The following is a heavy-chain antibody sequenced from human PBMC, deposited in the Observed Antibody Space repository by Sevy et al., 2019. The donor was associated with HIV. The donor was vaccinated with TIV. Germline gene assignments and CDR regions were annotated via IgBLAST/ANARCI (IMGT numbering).Heavy chain of an antibody. CDR2: IYYSGST. V-gene: IGHV4-61*01. CDR3: ARDRIAAADIKWFDP. D-gene: IGHD6-13*01. J-gene: IGHJ5*02. Sequence: SETLSLTCTVSGGSVSSGSYYWSWIRQPPGKGLEWIGYIYYSGSTNYNPSLKSRVTISVDTSKNQFSLKLSSVTAADTAVYYCARDRIAAADIKWFDPWGQGTLVTVSS. CDR1: GGSVSSGSYY.